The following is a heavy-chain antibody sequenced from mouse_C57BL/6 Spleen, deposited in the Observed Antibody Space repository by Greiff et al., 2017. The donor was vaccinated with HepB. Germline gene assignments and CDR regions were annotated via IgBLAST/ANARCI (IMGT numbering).Heavy chain of an antibody. CDR1: GYTFTDYE. D-gene: IGHD2-2*01. V-gene: IGHV1-15*01. CDR3: TRELWLVDY. Sequence: QVQLKESGAELVRPGASVTLSCKASGYTFTDYEMHWVKQTPVHGLEWIGAIDPETGGTAYNQKFKGKAILTADKSSSTAYMELRSLTSEDSAVYYCTRELWLVDYWGQGTSVTVSS. CDR2: IDPETGGT. J-gene: IGHJ4*01.